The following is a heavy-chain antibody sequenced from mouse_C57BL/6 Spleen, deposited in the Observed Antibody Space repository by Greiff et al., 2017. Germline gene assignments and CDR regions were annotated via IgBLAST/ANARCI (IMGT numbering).Heavy chain of an antibody. J-gene: IGHJ2*01. CDR3: ARVLGGGY. V-gene: IGHV1-59*01. CDR1: GYTFTSYW. D-gene: IGHD4-1*01. CDR2: IDPSDSYT. Sequence: VQLQQSGAELVRPGTSVKLSCKASGYTFTSYWMHWVKQRPGQGLGWIGVIDPSDSYTNYNQKFKGKATLTVDTSSSTAYMQLSSLTSEDSAVYYCARVLGGGYWGQGTTLTVSS.